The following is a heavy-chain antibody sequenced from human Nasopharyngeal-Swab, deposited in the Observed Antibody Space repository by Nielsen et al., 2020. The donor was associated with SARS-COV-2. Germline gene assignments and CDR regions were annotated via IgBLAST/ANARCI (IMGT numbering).Heavy chain of an antibody. D-gene: IGHD2-2*01. V-gene: IGHV3-7*01. Sequence: GSLRLSCAASGFTFSSYWMSWVRQAPGKGLEWVAHIKQSGSGQYYVDSVKGRFTISRDNAKNSLSLQMNSLRAEDTAVYYCARYCSTTSCPRGFDYWGQGTLVTVSS. CDR3: ARYCSTTSCPRGFDY. CDR1: GFTFSSYW. CDR2: IKQSGSGQ. J-gene: IGHJ4*02.